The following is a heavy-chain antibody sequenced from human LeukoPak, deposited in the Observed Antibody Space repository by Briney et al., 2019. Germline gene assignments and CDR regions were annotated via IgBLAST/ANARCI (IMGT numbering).Heavy chain of an antibody. CDR2: MKPNSGDT. CDR1: GYTFTSHD. V-gene: IGHV1-8*01. D-gene: IGHD1-14*01. J-gene: IGHJ4*02. Sequence: GASVKVSCKTSGYTFTSHDIIWVRQATGQGLEWVGWMKPNSGDTVSAQKFQGRATMTRDTSISTAFMKLSSLTSEDTAVFYCALNRNGLSFWGQGTLVTVSS. CDR3: ALNRNGLSF.